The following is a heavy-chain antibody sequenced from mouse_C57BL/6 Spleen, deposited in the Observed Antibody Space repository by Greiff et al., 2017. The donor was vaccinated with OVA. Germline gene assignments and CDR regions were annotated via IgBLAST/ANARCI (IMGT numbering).Heavy chain of an antibody. D-gene: IGHD2-5*01. V-gene: IGHV3-6*01. CDR1: GYSITSGYY. CDR3: ARDRSNSYFDY. Sequence: EVQRVESGPGLVKPSQSLSLTCSVTGYSITSGYYWNWIRQFPGNKLEWMGYISYDGSNNYNPSLKNRISITSDTSKNQFFLKLNSVTTEDTATYYCARDRSNSYFDYWGQGTTLTVSS. CDR2: ISYDGSN. J-gene: IGHJ2*01.